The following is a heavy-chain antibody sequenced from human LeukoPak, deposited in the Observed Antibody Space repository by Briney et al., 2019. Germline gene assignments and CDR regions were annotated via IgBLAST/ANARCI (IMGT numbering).Heavy chain of an antibody. CDR2: TYFWSKWYN. V-gene: IGHV6-1*01. CDR3: ARDHGSFDAFDI. Sequence: SQTLSLPCAISRDSVSSNSAAWESIRPSPSRGLAWLGRTYFWSKWYNDHPVSVKTRININPHTSQNQFSLPLNSVTPEDAAVYYCARDHGSFDAFDIWGQGTMVTVSS. D-gene: IGHD6-13*01. CDR1: RDSVSSNSAA. J-gene: IGHJ3*02.